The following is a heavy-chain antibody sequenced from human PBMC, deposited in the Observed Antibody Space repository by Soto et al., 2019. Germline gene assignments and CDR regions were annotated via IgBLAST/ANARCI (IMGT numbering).Heavy chain of an antibody. CDR3: ASTKDETLYFDY. V-gene: IGHV4-39*01. CDR1: GDSISITSYY. Sequence: QLQLQESGPGLVKPSETLSLTCTVSGDSISITSYYWGWVRQPPGKGLEWIGSIHYSGSTHYNPPIQSRVTISGDASKKQFSLKLRSVTAADPAVYYCASTKDETLYFDYWGQGTLVTVSS. J-gene: IGHJ4*02. CDR2: IHYSGST. D-gene: IGHD2-15*01.